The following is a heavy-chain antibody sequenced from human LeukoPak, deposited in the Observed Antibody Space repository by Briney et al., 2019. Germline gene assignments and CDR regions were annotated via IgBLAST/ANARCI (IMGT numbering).Heavy chain of an antibody. CDR2: ISSSSSYI. J-gene: IGHJ4*02. Sequence: GGSLRLSCAASGFTFSSYSMNWARQAPGKGLEWVSSISSSSSYIYYADSVKGRFTISRDNAKNSLYLQMNSLRAEDTAVYYRARDLARRGVAFDYWGQGTLVTVSS. V-gene: IGHV3-21*01. CDR1: GFTFSSYS. D-gene: IGHD2-15*01. CDR3: ARDLARRGVAFDY.